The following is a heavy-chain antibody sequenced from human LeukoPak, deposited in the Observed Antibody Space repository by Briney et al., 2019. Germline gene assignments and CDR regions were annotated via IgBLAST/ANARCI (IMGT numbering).Heavy chain of an antibody. V-gene: IGHV4-34*01. J-gene: IGHJ6*02. CDR1: GGSFSGYY. Sequence: PSETLSLTCAVYGGSFSGYYWSWIRQPPGKGLEWIGEINHSGSTNYNPSLKSRVTISVDTSKNQFSLKLSSVTAADTAVYYCARGAPSSTSRYYYYYGMDVWGQGTTVTVSS. D-gene: IGHD2-2*01. CDR3: ARGAPSSTSRYYYYYGMDV. CDR2: INHSGST.